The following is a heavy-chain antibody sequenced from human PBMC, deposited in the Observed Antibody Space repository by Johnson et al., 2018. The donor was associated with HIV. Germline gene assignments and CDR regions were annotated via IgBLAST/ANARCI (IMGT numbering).Heavy chain of an antibody. V-gene: IGHV3-66*01. CDR1: GFTFSSNY. CDR2: IYSGGST. Sequence: VQLVESGGGVVQPGGSLRLSCAASGFTFSSNYMSWVRQAPGKGLEWVSVIYSGGSTYYADSVKGRFTISRDNSKNTLYLQMNSLRAEDTAVYYCARPRSGWYWDAFDIWGQGTRVSVSS. J-gene: IGHJ3*02. CDR3: ARPRSGWYWDAFDI. D-gene: IGHD6-19*01.